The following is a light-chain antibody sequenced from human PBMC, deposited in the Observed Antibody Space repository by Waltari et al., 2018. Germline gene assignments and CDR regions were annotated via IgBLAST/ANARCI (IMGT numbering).Light chain of an antibody. Sequence: QSVLTQPPSVSAAPGQRVTISCSGGSSNLGNNNVSWYQPFPGTAPKLLITDNNKRPFGIPDRFSGSKSGTSATLGITGLQTGDEADYYCATWDSRLSVVVFGGGTKVTVL. CDR1: SSNLGNNN. J-gene: IGLJ3*02. CDR2: DNN. V-gene: IGLV1-51*01. CDR3: ATWDSRLSVVV.